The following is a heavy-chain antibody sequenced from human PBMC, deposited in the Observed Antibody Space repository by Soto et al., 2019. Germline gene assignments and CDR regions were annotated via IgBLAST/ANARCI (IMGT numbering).Heavy chain of an antibody. Sequence: PGGSLRLSCAASGFTFSSYGMHWVRQAPGKGLEWVAVISYDGSNKYYADSVKGRFTISRDNSKNTLYLQMNSLRAEDTAVYYCAKGETDFWSGYYPSLVYYGMDVWGQGTTVTVSS. CDR3: AKGETDFWSGYYPSLVYYGMDV. CDR1: GFTFSSYG. V-gene: IGHV3-30*18. D-gene: IGHD3-3*01. J-gene: IGHJ6*02. CDR2: ISYDGSNK.